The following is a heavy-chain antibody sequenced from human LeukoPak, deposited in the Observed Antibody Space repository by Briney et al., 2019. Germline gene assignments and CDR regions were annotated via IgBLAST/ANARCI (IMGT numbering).Heavy chain of an antibody. Sequence: ASETLSLTCTVSGGSISSGSYYWSWIRQPAGKGLEWIGRIYTSGSTNYNPSLKSRVTISVDTSKNQFSLKLSSVTAADTAVYYCAGGLRNFGVVIFGYYMDVWGKGTTVTVSS. CDR1: GGSISSGSYY. J-gene: IGHJ6*03. D-gene: IGHD3-3*01. V-gene: IGHV4-61*02. CDR2: IYTSGST. CDR3: AGGLRNFGVVIFGYYMDV.